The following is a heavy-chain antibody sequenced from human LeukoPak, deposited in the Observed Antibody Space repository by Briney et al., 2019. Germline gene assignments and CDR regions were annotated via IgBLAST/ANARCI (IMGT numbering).Heavy chain of an antibody. CDR2: IYYSGST. V-gene: IGHV4-59*01. CDR1: GGSISSYY. Sequence: LETLSLTCTVSGGSISSYYWSWIRQPPGKGLEWIGYIYYSGSTNYNPSLKSRVTISVDTSKNQFSLKLSSVTAADTAVYYCARGRGGDYEHWGQGTLVTVSS. D-gene: IGHD2-21*02. J-gene: IGHJ4*02. CDR3: ARGRGGDYEH.